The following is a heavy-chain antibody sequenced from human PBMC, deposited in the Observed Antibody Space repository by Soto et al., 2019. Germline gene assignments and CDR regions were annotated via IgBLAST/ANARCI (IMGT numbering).Heavy chain of an antibody. CDR2: IAYDESTT. Sequence: GGSLRLSCAASGFTFSNYWMHWIRQAPGKGLVWVSRIAYDESTTTYADSVKGRFTISRDNAKNTLYLQMNSLRAEDTAVYFCARGAGSNAHPPDYWGQGTLVAVSS. D-gene: IGHD1-26*01. CDR3: ARGAGSNAHPPDY. V-gene: IGHV3-74*01. J-gene: IGHJ4*02. CDR1: GFTFSNYW.